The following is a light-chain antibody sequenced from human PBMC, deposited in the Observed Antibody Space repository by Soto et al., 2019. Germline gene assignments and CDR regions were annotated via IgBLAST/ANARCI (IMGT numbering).Light chain of an antibody. CDR3: AAWDDSLNGFV. CDR2: TNN. J-gene: IGLJ1*01. V-gene: IGLV1-44*01. Sequence: QSVLTQPPSASGAPGQRVTISCSGSSSNIGSNTVNWYQQLPGTAPKLLTYTNNQRPSGVRDRFSGSRSGTSASLATSGLQSEDEADYYCAAWDDSLNGFVFGTGTKVTVL. CDR1: SSNIGSNT.